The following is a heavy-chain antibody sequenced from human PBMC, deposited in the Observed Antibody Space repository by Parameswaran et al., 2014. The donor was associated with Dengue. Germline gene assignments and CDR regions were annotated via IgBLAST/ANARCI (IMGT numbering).Heavy chain of an antibody. CDR3: AENCSGGSCYDY. J-gene: IGHJ4*02. Sequence: RWIRQPPGKGLEWIGEINHSGSTNYNPSLKSRVTISVDTSKNQFSLKLSSVTAADTAVYYCAENCSGGSCYDYWGQGTLVTVSS. V-gene: IGHV4-34*01. D-gene: IGHD2-15*01. CDR2: INHSGST.